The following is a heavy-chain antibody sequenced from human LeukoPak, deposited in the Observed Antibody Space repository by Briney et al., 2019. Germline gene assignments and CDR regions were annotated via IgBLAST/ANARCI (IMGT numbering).Heavy chain of an antibody. CDR3: ARVGSGYSSSWYGY. J-gene: IGHJ4*02. CDR2: IRYDGSNK. CDR1: GFTLSSYG. Sequence: PGGSLRLSCAASGFTLSSYGMHWVRQAPGKGLEWVAFIRYDGSNKKYADSVKGRFTISRDNPKNTLYLQMNSLRAEDTAVYYCARVGSGYSSSWYGYWGQGTLVTVSS. V-gene: IGHV3-30*02. D-gene: IGHD6-13*01.